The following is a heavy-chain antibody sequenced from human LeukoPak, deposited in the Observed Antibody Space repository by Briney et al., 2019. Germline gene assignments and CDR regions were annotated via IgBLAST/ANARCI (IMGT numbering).Heavy chain of an antibody. D-gene: IGHD2-21*02. V-gene: IGHV3-21*01. CDR2: ISSSSSYI. CDR3: ARDGRSGGDCYAS. J-gene: IGHJ4*02. Sequence: GGSLRLSCAASGFSFSRYTMNWVRQAPGQGLEWVSIISSSSSYIYYADSVKGRFTISRDNAKNALYLQMNSLRVEDTAVYYCARDGRSGGDCYASWGQGTLVTVSS. CDR1: GFSFSRYT.